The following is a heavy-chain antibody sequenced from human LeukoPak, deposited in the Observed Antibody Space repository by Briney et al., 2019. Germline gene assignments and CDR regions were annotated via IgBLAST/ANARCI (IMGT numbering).Heavy chain of an antibody. D-gene: IGHD5-24*01. CDR3: AKATQSRDFDY. J-gene: IGHJ4*02. CDR1: GFTFDDYA. CDR2: ISWNSCSI. V-gene: IGHV3-9*01. Sequence: GGSLRLSCAASGFTFDDYAMHWVRQAPGKGLEWVSGISWNSCSIGYADSVKGRFTISRDNAKNSLYLQMNSLRAEDTALYYCAKATQSRDFDYWGQGTLVTVSS.